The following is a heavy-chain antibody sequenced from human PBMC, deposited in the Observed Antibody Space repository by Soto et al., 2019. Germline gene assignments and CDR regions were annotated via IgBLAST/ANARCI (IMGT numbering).Heavy chain of an antibody. J-gene: IGHJ6*02. CDR3: AKALAAAGTGLWSPHYYYYGMDV. CDR1: GYTFTSYY. CDR2: INPSGGST. V-gene: IGHV1-46*01. Sequence: GASVKVSCKASGYTFTSYYMHWVRQAPGQGLEWMGIINPSGGSTSYAQKFQGRVTMTRDTSTSTVYMELSSLRSEDTAVYYCAKALAAAGTGLWSPHYYYYGMDVWGQGTTVTVSS. D-gene: IGHD6-13*01.